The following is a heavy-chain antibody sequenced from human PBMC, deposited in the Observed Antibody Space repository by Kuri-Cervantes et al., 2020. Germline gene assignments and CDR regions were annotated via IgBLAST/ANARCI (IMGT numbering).Heavy chain of an antibody. Sequence: SVKISCKASGGTFSSYAISWVRQAPGRGLEWMGGIIPIFGTANYAQKFQGRVTITTDESTSTAYMELSSLRSEDTAVYYCARVLSDYYDSSGYGYWGQGTLVTVSS. D-gene: IGHD3-22*01. J-gene: IGHJ4*02. CDR3: ARVLSDYYDSSGYGY. CDR2: IIPIFGTA. V-gene: IGHV1-69*05. CDR1: GGTFSSYA.